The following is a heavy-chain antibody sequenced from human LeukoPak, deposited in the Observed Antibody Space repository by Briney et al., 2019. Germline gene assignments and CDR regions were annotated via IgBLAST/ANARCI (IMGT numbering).Heavy chain of an antibody. D-gene: IGHD3-22*01. V-gene: IGHV3-48*03. CDR1: GFTFSSYE. CDR3: ARATPDYYDSSGYFDY. J-gene: IGHJ4*02. CDR2: ISSSGSTI. Sequence: GGSLRLSCAASGFTFSSYEMNWVRQAPGKGLEWVSYISSSGSTIHYADSVKGRFTISRDNAKNSLYLQMNSLRAEDTAVYYCARATPDYYDSSGYFDYWGQGTLVTVSS.